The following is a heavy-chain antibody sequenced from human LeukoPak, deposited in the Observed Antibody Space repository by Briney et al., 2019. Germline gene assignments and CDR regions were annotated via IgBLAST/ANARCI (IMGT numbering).Heavy chain of an antibody. CDR3: ARYSKSSDRDFDY. CDR1: GDSVSSNSVT. J-gene: IGHJ4*02. Sequence: SQTLSLTCAISGDSVSSNSVTWNWIRQSPSRGLEWLGRTYYRSKWLNDYVESVKNRLTINPDTSKNQFSLQLTPVTPEDTAVYYCARYSKSSDRDFDYWGQGTQATVSS. V-gene: IGHV6-1*01. CDR2: TYYRSKWLN. D-gene: IGHD6-6*01.